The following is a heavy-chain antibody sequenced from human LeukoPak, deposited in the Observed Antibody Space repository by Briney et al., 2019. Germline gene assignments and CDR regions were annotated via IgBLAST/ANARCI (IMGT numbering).Heavy chain of an antibody. J-gene: IGHJ4*02. CDR3: AKGRGYCSSTSCYGVFQY. D-gene: IGHD2-2*01. V-gene: IGHV3-23*01. CDR1: GFTFRSYA. CDR2: ISGSGGST. Sequence: GGSLRLSCAASGFTFRSYAMIWVRQAPGKGLEWVSAISGSGGSTYYADSVKGRFTISRDNSKNTLYLQMNSLRAEDTAVYYCAKGRGYCSSTSCYGVFQYWGQGTLVTVSS.